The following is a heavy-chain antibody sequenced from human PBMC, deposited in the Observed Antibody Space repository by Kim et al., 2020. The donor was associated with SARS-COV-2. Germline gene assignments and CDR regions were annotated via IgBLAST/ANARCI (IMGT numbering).Heavy chain of an antibody. CDR3: TRGRKYLYGMDV. J-gene: IGHJ6*02. CDR1: GFTVSSNS. D-gene: IGHD2-2*01. Sequence: GGSLRLSCAVPGFTVSSNSMSWVRQAPGKGLEWVSVIYSGGSTYYADSVKGRFSISRDNSKNTLYLQMNSLRAEDTAVYYCTRGRKYLYGMDVWGQGTTVTVSS. CDR2: IYSGGST. V-gene: IGHV3-66*01.